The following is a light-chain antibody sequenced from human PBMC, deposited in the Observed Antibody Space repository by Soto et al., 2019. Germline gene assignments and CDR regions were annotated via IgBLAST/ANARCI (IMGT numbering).Light chain of an antibody. Sequence: EIVLTQSPATLSLSPGERATLSCRASQSVSSYLAWYQQKPGQAPRLLIYDASNRATGIPARFSGSGSGTDFTLTISSLVPEDFAVYYCQPRSNWPPYTFGQGTKLEIK. V-gene: IGKV3-11*01. J-gene: IGKJ2*01. CDR1: QSVSSY. CDR3: QPRSNWPPYT. CDR2: DAS.